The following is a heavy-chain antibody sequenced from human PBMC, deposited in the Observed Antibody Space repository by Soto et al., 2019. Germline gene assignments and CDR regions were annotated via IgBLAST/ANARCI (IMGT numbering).Heavy chain of an antibody. CDR1: GFTFSGFD. Sequence: WGSLRLSCEASGFTFSGFDMHWVRQPTGKGLEWVSTIATSVDTYYAVSVKGRFTTSRNNAKNSLSLQMNSLRAGDTAVYFCARGQEVGSDFCDYWGQGNHFPVSP. D-gene: IGHD2-21*01. CDR2: IATSVDT. J-gene: IGHJ4*02. V-gene: IGHV3-13*01. CDR3: ARGQEVGSDFCDY.